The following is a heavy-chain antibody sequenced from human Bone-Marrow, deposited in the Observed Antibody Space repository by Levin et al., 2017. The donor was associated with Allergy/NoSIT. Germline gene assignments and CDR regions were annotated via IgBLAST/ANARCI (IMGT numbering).Heavy chain of an antibody. J-gene: IGHJ6*02. Sequence: PGGSLRLSCAASGFSFSNYWMSWVRQAPGKGLEWVANIKEDGSEKYYVDSVTGRFTISRDNAKNSVNLQMNSLRAEDTAVYYCTRDLYSGYDFYFQYGMDVWGQGTTVIVSS. D-gene: IGHD5-12*01. CDR3: TRDLYSGYDFYFQYGMDV. CDR1: GFSFSNYW. CDR2: IKEDGSEK. V-gene: IGHV3-7*01.